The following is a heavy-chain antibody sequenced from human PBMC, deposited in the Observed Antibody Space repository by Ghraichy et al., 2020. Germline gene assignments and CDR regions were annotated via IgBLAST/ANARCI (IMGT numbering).Heavy chain of an antibody. Sequence: SETLSLTCAVYGGSFSGYYWSWIRQPPGKGLEWIGEINHSGSTNYNPSLKSRVTISVDTSKNQFSLKLSSVTAADTAVYYCARVVAKKYCSSTSCLGGMDVWGQGTTVTVSS. CDR1: GGSFSGYY. J-gene: IGHJ6*02. CDR2: INHSGST. CDR3: ARVVAKKYCSSTSCLGGMDV. V-gene: IGHV4-34*01. D-gene: IGHD2-2*01.